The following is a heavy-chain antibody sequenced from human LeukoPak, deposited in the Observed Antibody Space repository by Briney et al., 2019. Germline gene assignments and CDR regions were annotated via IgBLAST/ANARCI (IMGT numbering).Heavy chain of an antibody. CDR2: INPKSGNT. CDR3: ARVGMVRGVILYYYYMDV. D-gene: IGHD3-10*01. J-gene: IGHJ6*03. V-gene: IGHV1-8*01. CDR1: GYTFTSYD. Sequence: PSVKLSCTVSGYTFTSYDIKWVRQPTGQGLEWMGWINPKSGNTGYAQTFQGRVTMTRNSSIRTAYMELSSLRSEDTDVYYCARVGMVRGVILYYYYMDVWGKGTTVTISS.